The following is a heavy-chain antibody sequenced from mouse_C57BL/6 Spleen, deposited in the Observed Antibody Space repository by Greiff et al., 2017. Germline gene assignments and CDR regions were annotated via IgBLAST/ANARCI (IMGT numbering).Heavy chain of an antibody. CDR2: ISYRGST. V-gene: IGHV3-8*01. J-gene: IGHJ4*01. D-gene: IGHD2-5*01. CDR1: GYSITSDY. Sequence: EVKLVESGPGLAKPSQTLSLTCSVTGYSITSDYWNWIRKFPGNKLEYMGYISYRGSTYYNPSLKSRITITRDTSKNQYYLQLNSVTTEDTATYYCARCYSNYGYAMDYWGQGTSVTVSS. CDR3: ARCYSNYGYAMDY.